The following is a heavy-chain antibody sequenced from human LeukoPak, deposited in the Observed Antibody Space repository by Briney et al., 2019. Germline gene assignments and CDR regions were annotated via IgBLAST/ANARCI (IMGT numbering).Heavy chain of an antibody. D-gene: IGHD3-10*01. V-gene: IGHV3-23*01. CDR1: GFTFTNYA. J-gene: IGHJ4*02. Sequence: GGSLRLSCAASGFTFTNYAMSWVRQATGKGLEWVSTISGAGGSTYYVDTVKGRFSISRDSSKNTVYLKMNSLRDEDTAVYYCARGFWQPLDYWGQGTLVTVSS. CDR2: ISGAGGST. CDR3: ARGFWQPLDY.